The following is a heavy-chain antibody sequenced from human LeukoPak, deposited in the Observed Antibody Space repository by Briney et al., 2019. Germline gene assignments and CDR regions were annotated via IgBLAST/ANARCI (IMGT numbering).Heavy chain of an antibody. CDR1: GDSISGYY. V-gene: IGHV4-4*07. Sequence: SETLSLTCTDSGDSISGYYWSWIRQPAGKGLEWIGRISSSGSTNYNPSLKSRVTISVDTSKNQFSLKLSSVTAADTAVYFCARGPYSYDSSGAFDIWGQGTMVTVSS. CDR2: ISSSGST. J-gene: IGHJ3*02. CDR3: ARGPYSYDSSGAFDI. D-gene: IGHD3-22*01.